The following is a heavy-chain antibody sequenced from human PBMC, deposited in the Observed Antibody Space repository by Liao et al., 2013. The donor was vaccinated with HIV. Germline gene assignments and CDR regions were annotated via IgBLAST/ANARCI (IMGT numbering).Heavy chain of an antibody. CDR2: IYTSGST. CDR1: GGSFSGYY. Sequence: QVQLQQWGTGLLKPSEILSLTCGVYGGSFSGYYWNWIRQPAGKGLEWIGRIYTSGSTNYNPSLKSRVTISVDTSKNQFSLKLSSVTAADTAVYYCARWDNDFWTGLRSFDPWGQGTLVTVSS. V-gene: IGHV4-59*10. J-gene: IGHJ5*02. CDR3: ARWDNDFWTGLRSFDP. D-gene: IGHD3/OR15-3a*01.